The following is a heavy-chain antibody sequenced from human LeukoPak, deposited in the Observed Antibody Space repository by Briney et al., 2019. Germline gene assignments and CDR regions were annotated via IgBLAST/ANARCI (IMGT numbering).Heavy chain of an antibody. CDR2: IYYSGST. CDR3: VIDDNWFDP. CDR1: GGSISSSNW. V-gene: IGHV4-4*02. Sequence: PWETLSLTCAVSGGSISSSNWWSWVRQPPGKGLEWIGYIYYSGSTNYNPSLKSRVTISLDTSKNQFSLKLSSVTAADTAVYYCVIDDNWFDPWGQGTLVTVSS. J-gene: IGHJ5*02.